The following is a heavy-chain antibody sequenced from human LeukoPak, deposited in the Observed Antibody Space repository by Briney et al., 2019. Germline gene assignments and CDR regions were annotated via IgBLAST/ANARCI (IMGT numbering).Heavy chain of an antibody. CDR2: INPSGGST. D-gene: IGHD5-18*01. V-gene: IGHV1-46*01. Sequence: GASVKVSCKASGYTFTSYYMHWVRQAPGQGLEWMGIINPSGGSTSYAQKFQGRVTMTRDTSTSTVYMELSSLRSEDTAVYYCARVRTPKRGYSYGPEGGITFDYWGQGTLVTVSS. J-gene: IGHJ4*02. CDR1: GYTFTSYY. CDR3: ARVRTPKRGYSYGPEGGITFDY.